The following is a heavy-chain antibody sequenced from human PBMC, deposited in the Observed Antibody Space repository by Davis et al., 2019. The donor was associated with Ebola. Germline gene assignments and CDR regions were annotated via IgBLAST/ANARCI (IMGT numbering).Heavy chain of an antibody. CDR1: GYPFTGYY. Sequence: SVTVSCQASGYPFTGYYMHWLRQAPGQGLEWMGWINPNSGGTNYAQKFQGWVTMTRDTSLSTAYMELSRLRSDDTAVYYCARAIAARYYFDYWGQGTLVTVSS. CDR3: ARAIAARYYFDY. V-gene: IGHV1-2*04. D-gene: IGHD6-6*01. CDR2: INPNSGGT. J-gene: IGHJ4*02.